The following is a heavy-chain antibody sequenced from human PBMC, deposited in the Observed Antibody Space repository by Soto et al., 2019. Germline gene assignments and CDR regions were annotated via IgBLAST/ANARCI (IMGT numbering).Heavy chain of an antibody. CDR1: GFTFSSYG. D-gene: IGHD6-13*01. Sequence: QVQLVESGGGVVQPGWSPRLSCAASGFTFSSYGMHWVRQPPGKGLEWVAVIWFDRSNKHYADSVKGRFTISRDNSKNTLYLQMNSLRAEDTAVYYCAHSSSWYYFDYWGQGTLVTVSS. CDR3: AHSSSWYYFDY. CDR2: IWFDRSNK. J-gene: IGHJ4*02. V-gene: IGHV3-33*01.